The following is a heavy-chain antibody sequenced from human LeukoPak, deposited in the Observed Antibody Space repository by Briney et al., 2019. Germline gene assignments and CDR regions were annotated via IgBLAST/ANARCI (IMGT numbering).Heavy chain of an antibody. CDR1: GFTFSSYA. Sequence: GSLRLSCAASGFTFSSYAMSWIRQPPGKGLEWIGEINHSGSTNYNPSLKSRVTISVDTSKNQFSLKLSSVTAADTAVYYCAREDIDGTVTTLTPYYFDYWGQGTLVTVSS. D-gene: IGHD4-17*01. CDR2: INHSGST. CDR3: AREDIDGTVTTLTPYYFDY. V-gene: IGHV4-34*01. J-gene: IGHJ4*02.